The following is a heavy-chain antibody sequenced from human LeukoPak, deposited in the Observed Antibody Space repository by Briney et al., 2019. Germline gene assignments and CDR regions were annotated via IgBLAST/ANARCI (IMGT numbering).Heavy chain of an antibody. D-gene: IGHD3-3*01. CDR1: GFTFSSYW. J-gene: IGHJ4*02. Sequence: GGSLRLSCAASGFTFSSYWMSWVRQAPGKGLERVANIKQDGSEKYYVDSVKGRFTISRDNAKNSLYLQMNSLRAEDTAVYYCARAEYDFWSGYLYYFDYWGQGTLVTVSS. V-gene: IGHV3-7*03. CDR3: ARAEYDFWSGYLYYFDY. CDR2: IKQDGSEK.